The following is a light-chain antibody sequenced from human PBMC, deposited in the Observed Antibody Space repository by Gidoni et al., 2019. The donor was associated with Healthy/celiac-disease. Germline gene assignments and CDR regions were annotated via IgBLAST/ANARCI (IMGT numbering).Light chain of an antibody. CDR3: QQRSNWPLT. V-gene: IGKV3-11*01. J-gene: IGKJ4*01. CDR2: DAS. CDR1: QSVSSY. Sequence: EIVLTQSPATLSLSPGERATLSCRASQSVSSYLAWYQQKSGQAPRLLIYDASNRATGIPARFSGSGSGTDFNITISSLETEDFAVYDCQQRSNWPLTFGGGTKVEIK.